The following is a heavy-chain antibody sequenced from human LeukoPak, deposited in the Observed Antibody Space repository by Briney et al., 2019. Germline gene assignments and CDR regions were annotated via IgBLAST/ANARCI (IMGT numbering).Heavy chain of an antibody. CDR3: ARLSAVPKLGWFDP. CDR2: INHNGST. V-gene: IGHV4-34*01. CDR1: GGSFSGYY. J-gene: IGHJ5*02. Sequence: PSETLSLTCAVYGGSFSGYYWSWIRQPPGKGLEWIGEINHNGSTNYNPSLKSRVTISVDTSKNQFSLKLSSVTAADTAVYYCARLSAVPKLGWFDPWGQGTLVTVSS. D-gene: IGHD6-13*01.